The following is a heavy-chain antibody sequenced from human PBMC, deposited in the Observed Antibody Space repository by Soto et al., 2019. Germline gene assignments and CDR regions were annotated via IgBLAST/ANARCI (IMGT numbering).Heavy chain of an antibody. J-gene: IGHJ5*02. CDR3: ARDQSGYSYDVYKVRGWFDP. Sequence: SETLSLTCTVSGGSISSGGYYWSWIRQHPGKGLEWIGYIYYSGSTYYNPSLKSRVTISVDTSKNQFSLKLSSVTAADTAVYYCARDQSGYSYDVYKVRGWFDPWGQGTLVTVSS. CDR1: GGSISSGGYY. D-gene: IGHD5-18*01. V-gene: IGHV4-31*03. CDR2: IYYSGST.